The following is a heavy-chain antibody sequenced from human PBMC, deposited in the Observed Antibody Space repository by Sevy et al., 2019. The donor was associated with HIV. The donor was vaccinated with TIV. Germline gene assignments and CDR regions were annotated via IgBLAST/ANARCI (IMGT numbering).Heavy chain of an antibody. CDR2: IRYDGSNK. J-gene: IGHJ6*03. D-gene: IGHD3-3*01. Sequence: GGSLRLSCAASGFTFSSYGMHWVRQAPGKGLEWVAFIRYDGSNKYYADSVKGRFTISRDNSKNTLYLQMNSLRAEDTAVYYCAKPNDFWSGFNYYYYYMDVWGEGTTVTVS. CDR1: GFTFSSYG. V-gene: IGHV3-30*02. CDR3: AKPNDFWSGFNYYYYYMDV.